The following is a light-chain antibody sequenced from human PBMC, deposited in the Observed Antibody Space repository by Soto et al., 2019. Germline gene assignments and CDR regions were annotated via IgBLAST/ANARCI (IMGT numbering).Light chain of an antibody. CDR3: QHYNNWPRT. Sequence: EMVMTQSPATLSMSPEERATLSCRASQSVSSNLAWYQHKPGQAPRLLIYGASTRATGIPARFSGSGSGTEFTLTISSLQSEDFAVYYCQHYNNWPRTFGQGTKLEIK. CDR1: QSVSSN. J-gene: IGKJ2*01. V-gene: IGKV3-15*01. CDR2: GAS.